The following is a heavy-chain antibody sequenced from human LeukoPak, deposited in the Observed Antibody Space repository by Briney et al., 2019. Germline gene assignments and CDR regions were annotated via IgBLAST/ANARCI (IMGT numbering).Heavy chain of an antibody. CDR1: GYTFTGYY. V-gene: IGHV1-2*02. J-gene: IGHJ5*02. CDR2: INPNSGGT. CDR3: ARSLERRAWFDP. D-gene: IGHD1-1*01. Sequence: ASVKVSCKASGYTFTGYYMHWVRQAPGQGLVWMGWINPNSGGTNYAQKFQGRVTMTRDTSISTAYMELSRLRSDDTAVYYCARSLERRAWFDPWGQGTLVTVSS.